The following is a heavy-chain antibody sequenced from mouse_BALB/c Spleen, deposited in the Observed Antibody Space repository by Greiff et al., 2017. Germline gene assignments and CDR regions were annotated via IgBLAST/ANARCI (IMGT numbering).Heavy chain of an antibody. D-gene: IGHD1-1*01. Sequence: QVQLQQPGAELVKPGASVKLSCKASGYTFTSYWMHWVKQRPGQGLEWIGEIDPSDSYTNYNQKFKGKATLTVDKSSSTAYMQLSSLTSEDSAVYYCATTPPQETNFDYWGQGTTLTVSS. J-gene: IGHJ2*01. CDR2: IDPSDSYT. V-gene: IGHV1-69*02. CDR1: GYTFTSYW. CDR3: ATTPPQETNFDY.